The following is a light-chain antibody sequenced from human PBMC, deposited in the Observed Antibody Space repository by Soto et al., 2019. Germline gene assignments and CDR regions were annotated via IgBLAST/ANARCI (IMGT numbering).Light chain of an antibody. CDR1: QSVSSN. CDR2: DAS. Sequence: EMVMTQSPATLSVSPGERATLSCRASQSVSSNLAWYQQKPGQAPRLLIYDASNRATGFPARFSGSGSGTDFTLTISRLEPEDFAVYYCQQYGSTPRTFGQGTKVDI. CDR3: QQYGSTPRT. J-gene: IGKJ1*01. V-gene: IGKV3-20*01.